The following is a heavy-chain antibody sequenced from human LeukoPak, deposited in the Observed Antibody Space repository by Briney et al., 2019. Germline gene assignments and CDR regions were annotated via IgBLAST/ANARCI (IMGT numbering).Heavy chain of an antibody. CDR1: GFTFSSYA. J-gene: IGHJ4*02. CDR2: INGRGGST. V-gene: IGHV3-23*01. Sequence: GGSLRLSCAASGFTFSSYAMSWVRQAPGKGLEWVSAINGRGGSTYYADSVKGRFTISRDNSKNTLYLQMNSLRAEDTAVYYCAKNLWFGEYNDYWGQGTLVTVSS. D-gene: IGHD3-10*01. CDR3: AKNLWFGEYNDY.